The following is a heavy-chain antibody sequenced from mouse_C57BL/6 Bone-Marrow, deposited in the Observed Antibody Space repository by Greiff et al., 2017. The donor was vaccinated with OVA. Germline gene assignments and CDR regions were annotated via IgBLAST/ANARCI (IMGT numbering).Heavy chain of an antibody. Sequence: QVQLQQSGAGLVRPGPSVTMSCTVSGYTFTNYWIGWAKQRPGHGLEWIGDIYPGGGSTKYNEKFKDNGKLTANKTSSKAYMQFSSLTSEDSSIYYCARTGEHGYMRWNYAMDYWGQGTSVTVSS. CDR2: IYPGGGST. V-gene: IGHV1-63*01. D-gene: IGHD2-2*01. J-gene: IGHJ4*01. CDR3: ARTGEHGYMRWNYAMDY. CDR1: GYTFTNYW.